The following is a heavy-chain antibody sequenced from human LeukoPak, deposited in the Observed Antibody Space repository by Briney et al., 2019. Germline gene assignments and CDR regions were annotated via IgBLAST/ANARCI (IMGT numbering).Heavy chain of an antibody. D-gene: IGHD2-21*01. CDR2: ISWNSGSI. Sequence: PGGSLRLSCAASGFTFDDYAMHWVRQAPGKGLEWVSGISWNSGSIGYADSVKGRFTISRDNAKNTLYLQMNSLRAEDTAVYYCVRDPNYSENFDYWGQGALVTV. CDR3: VRDPNYSENFDY. J-gene: IGHJ4*02. V-gene: IGHV3-9*01. CDR1: GFTFDDYA.